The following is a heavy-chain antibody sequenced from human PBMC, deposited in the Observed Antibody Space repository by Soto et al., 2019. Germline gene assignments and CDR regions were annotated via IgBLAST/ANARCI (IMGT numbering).Heavy chain of an antibody. CDR1: GFTFSIYA. V-gene: IGHV3-23*01. J-gene: IGHJ3*02. CDR2: LSARGDDT. D-gene: IGHD3-10*01. CDR3: AHPRGFGVFDAYDI. Sequence: PGGSLRLSCVASGFTFSIYAMSWFRQAPGKGLEWVAALSARGDDTYYTDSVKGRFTISRDNSMNALYLQMNGLRIEDTAVYFCAHPRGFGVFDAYDIWGPGAVVTVS.